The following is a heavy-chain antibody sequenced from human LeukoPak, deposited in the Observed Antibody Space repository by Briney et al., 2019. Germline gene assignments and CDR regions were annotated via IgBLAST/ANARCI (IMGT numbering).Heavy chain of an antibody. CDR2: IYSGGST. CDR1: GFTVRNNY. J-gene: IGHJ4*02. Sequence: GGSLRLSCAVSGFTVRNNYMSWVRQAPGKGLEWVSVIYSGGSTYYADSVRGRFTISRDNSKNTPYLQMNSLRAEDTAVYYCAREASGTYGADYWGQGTLVTVSS. D-gene: IGHD1-1*01. CDR3: AREASGTYGADY. V-gene: IGHV3-53*01.